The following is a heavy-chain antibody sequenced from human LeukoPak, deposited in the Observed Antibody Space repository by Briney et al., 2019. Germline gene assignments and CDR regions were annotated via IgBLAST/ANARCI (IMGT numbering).Heavy chain of an antibody. CDR3: ARRGTASSGSYYFDH. CDR2: IYTSGNT. V-gene: IGHV4-39*01. Sequence: KSSETLPLTCTVSGGSVTSSTFSWAWIRQPPGKGLEWIGNIYTSGNTYYNPSLKSRVTMSVDTSKNQCSLKLSSVTAADTAVYYCARRGTASSGSYYFDHWGQGTLVTVSS. D-gene: IGHD6-19*01. J-gene: IGHJ4*02. CDR1: GGSVTSSTFS.